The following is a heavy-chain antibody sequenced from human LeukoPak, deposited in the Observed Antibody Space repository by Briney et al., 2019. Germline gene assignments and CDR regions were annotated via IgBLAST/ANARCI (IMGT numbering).Heavy chain of an antibody. V-gene: IGHV3-21*01. Sequence: GGSLRLSCAASGFTFSSYSMNWVRQAPGKGLEWVSSISSSSSYIYYADSVKGRFTISRDNAKNSLYLQMNSLRAEDTAVYYCARVSAPRYFDWLSLNWFDPWGQGTLVTVSS. J-gene: IGHJ5*02. CDR2: ISSSSSYI. CDR1: GFTFSSYS. D-gene: IGHD3-9*01. CDR3: ARVSAPRYFDWLSLNWFDP.